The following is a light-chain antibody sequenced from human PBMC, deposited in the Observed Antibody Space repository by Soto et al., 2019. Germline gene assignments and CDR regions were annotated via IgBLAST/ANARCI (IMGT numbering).Light chain of an antibody. CDR1: QSVSSCY. Sequence: EIVLTQSPGTLSLSPGERATLSCRAIQSVSSCYLAWYQQKPGQAPRLLIYGASSRATGIPDRFSGSGSGTDFTLTISRLEPEDFAVYYCQQYGSSPGTFGQGTKV. CDR2: GAS. CDR3: QQYGSSPGT. V-gene: IGKV3-20*01. J-gene: IGKJ1*01.